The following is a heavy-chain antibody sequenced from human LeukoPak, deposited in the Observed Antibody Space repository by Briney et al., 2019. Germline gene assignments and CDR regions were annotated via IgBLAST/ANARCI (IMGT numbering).Heavy chain of an antibody. CDR1: GYTFTGYY. CDR2: INPNSGGT. D-gene: IGHD2-2*01. Sequence: ASVTVSCKASGYTFTGYYMHWVRQAPGQGLEWMAWINPNSGGTNYAQKFQGRVTMTRGTSITTAYLELSSLRSDDTAVYYCAREVDCSSPSCQLDYWGQGTLVTVSS. CDR3: AREVDCSSPSCQLDY. V-gene: IGHV1-2*02. J-gene: IGHJ4*02.